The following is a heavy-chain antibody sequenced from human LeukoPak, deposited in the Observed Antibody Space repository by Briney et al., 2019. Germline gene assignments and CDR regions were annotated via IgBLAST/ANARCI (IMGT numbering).Heavy chain of an antibody. Sequence: PGGSLRLSCAASGFTFSNAWMSWVRQAPGKGLEWVARFKSKVDGGTTDYAAPVKGRFTISRDDSKNTLYLQMSSLKTEDTAVYYCTTTPYVGFDYWGQGTLVTVSS. CDR2: FKSKVDGGTT. CDR1: GFTFSNAW. CDR3: TTTPYVGFDY. D-gene: IGHD1-26*01. J-gene: IGHJ4*02. V-gene: IGHV3-15*01.